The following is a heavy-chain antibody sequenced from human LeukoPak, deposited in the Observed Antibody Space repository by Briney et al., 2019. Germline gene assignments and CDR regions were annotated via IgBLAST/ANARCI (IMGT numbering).Heavy chain of an antibody. CDR3: ARAYNVWGSYYHYMDV. V-gene: IGHV1-2*02. D-gene: IGHD3-16*01. Sequence: ASVKVSCKASGYTFTGYYMHWVRQAPGQGLEWMGWINPNSGGTNYAQKFQGRVTMTRDTSISTAYMELSGLRSGDTAVYYCARAYNVWGSYYHYMDVWGKGTTVTVSS. J-gene: IGHJ6*03. CDR2: INPNSGGT. CDR1: GYTFTGYY.